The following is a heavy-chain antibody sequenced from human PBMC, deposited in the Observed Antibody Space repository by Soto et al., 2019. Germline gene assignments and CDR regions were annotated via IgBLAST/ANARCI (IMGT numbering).Heavy chain of an antibody. V-gene: IGHV1-2*04. CDR3: ARGSGYSYGWDYFDY. CDR2: INPNSGGK. Sequence: ASVKVSCKASGYTFTGYYMHWVRQAPGQGFDWLGWINPNSGGKNYAQKFQGWFTMTRDTSFSTAYMELSRLSSDDTALYYCARGSGYSYGWDYFDYWGQGTLVTF. CDR1: GYTFTGYY. J-gene: IGHJ4*02. D-gene: IGHD5-18*01.